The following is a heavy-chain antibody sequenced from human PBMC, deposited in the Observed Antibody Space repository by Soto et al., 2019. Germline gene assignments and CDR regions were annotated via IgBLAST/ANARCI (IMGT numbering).Heavy chain of an antibody. CDR1: GGSFSGYY. CDR2: INHSGST. Sequence: SSETLSLTCAVYGGSFSGYYWSWIRQPPGKGLEWIGEINHSGSTNYNPSLKSRVTISVDTSKNQFSLKLSSVTAADTAVYYCARDSSGMDVWGKGTTVTVSS. CDR3: ARDSSGMDV. D-gene: IGHD6-19*01. V-gene: IGHV4-34*01. J-gene: IGHJ6*04.